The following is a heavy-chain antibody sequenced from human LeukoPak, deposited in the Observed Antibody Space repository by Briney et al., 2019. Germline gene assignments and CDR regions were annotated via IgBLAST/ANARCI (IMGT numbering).Heavy chain of an antibody. J-gene: IGHJ1*01. CDR1: GYTFTSYG. Sequence: GAXVQXSFKASGYTFTSYGISWVRQAPGQGLEWMGWIGAYNGNTNYAQKFPARVTMTTDTSTSTAYMKLRSLRSDDTAVYYCARPNYYYDNSGFYYFQHWGQGTLVTDSS. V-gene: IGHV1-18*01. CDR3: ARPNYYYDNSGFYYFQH. D-gene: IGHD3-22*01. CDR2: IGAYNGNT.